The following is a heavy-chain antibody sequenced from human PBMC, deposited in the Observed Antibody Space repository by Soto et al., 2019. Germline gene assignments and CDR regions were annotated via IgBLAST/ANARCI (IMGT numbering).Heavy chain of an antibody. CDR2: IYYSGST. J-gene: IGHJ6*02. Sequence: PSETLSLTCTVSGGSIGTYYWSWIRQPPGKGLEWIGYIYYSGSTYYNPSLKSRVTISVDKSKNQFSLKLSSVTVADTAVYYCARDHDCINTSCYGGAPDYGMDVWGQGTTVTVSS. V-gene: IGHV4-59*12. D-gene: IGHD2-2*01. CDR1: GGSIGTYY. CDR3: ARDHDCINTSCYGGAPDYGMDV.